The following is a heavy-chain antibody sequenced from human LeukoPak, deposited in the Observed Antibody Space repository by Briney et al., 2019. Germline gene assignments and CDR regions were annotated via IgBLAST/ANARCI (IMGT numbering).Heavy chain of an antibody. CDR3: ARGTTVVNFDY. D-gene: IGHD4-23*01. J-gene: IGHJ4*02. V-gene: IGHV4-30-4*01. CDR1: GGSISSGDYY. Sequence: SQTLSLTCTVSGGSISSGDYYWSWIRQPPGKGLEWIGYIYYSGSTYYNPSLKSRVTMSVDTSKNQFSLKLSSVTAADTAVYYCARGTTVVNFDYWGQGTLVTVSS. CDR2: IYYSGST.